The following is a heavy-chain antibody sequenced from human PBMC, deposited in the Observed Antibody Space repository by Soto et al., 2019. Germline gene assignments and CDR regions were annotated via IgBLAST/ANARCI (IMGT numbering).Heavy chain of an antibody. CDR3: ARGRYYDFWKASYGMDV. J-gene: IGHJ6*02. CDR1: GGTFSSYA. D-gene: IGHD3-3*01. CDR2: IIPIFGTA. Sequence: SVKVSCKASGGTFSSYAISWVRQAPGQGLEWMGGIIPIFGTANYAQKFQGRVTITADESTSTAYMELSSLRSEDTAVYYCARGRYYDFWKASYGMDVWGQGTTVTVSS. V-gene: IGHV1-69*13.